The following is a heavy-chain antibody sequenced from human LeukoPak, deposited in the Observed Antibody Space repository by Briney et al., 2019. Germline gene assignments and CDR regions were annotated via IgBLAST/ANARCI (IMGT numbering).Heavy chain of an antibody. J-gene: IGHJ6*02. CDR3: ASRLLWFGESWSYYGMDV. Sequence: PGGSLRLSCAASGFTLNSYSINWVLHAPAPRLESGSYLSSSSSTIYYADSVRGRFTISRDNAKNSLYLQMNSLRAEDTAVYYCASRLLWFGESWSYYGMDVWGQGTTVTGSS. CDR1: GFTLNSYS. D-gene: IGHD3-10*01. CDR2: LSSSSSTI. V-gene: IGHV3-48*01.